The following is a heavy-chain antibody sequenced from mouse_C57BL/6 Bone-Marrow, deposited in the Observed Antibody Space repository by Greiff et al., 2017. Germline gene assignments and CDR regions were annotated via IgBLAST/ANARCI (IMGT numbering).Heavy chain of an antibody. CDR2: ISSGSSTI. J-gene: IGHJ2*01. V-gene: IGHV5-17*01. Sequence: EVMLVESGGGLVKPGGSLKLSCAASGFTFSDYGMHWVRQAPEKGLEWVAYISSGSSTIYYADTVKGRFTISRDNAKNTLFLQMTSLRPEDTAMYYCARPSLLLRFDYWGQGTTLTVSS. CDR3: ARPSLLLRFDY. CDR1: GFTFSDYG. D-gene: IGHD1-1*01.